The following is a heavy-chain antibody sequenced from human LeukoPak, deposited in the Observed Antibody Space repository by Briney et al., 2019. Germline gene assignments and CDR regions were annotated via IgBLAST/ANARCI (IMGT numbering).Heavy chain of an antibody. CDR2: IIPIFGTA. D-gene: IGHD6-13*01. J-gene: IGHJ5*02. CDR1: GGTFSSYA. CDR3: ARGAATRPQQNWFDP. Sequence: ASVKVSCKASGGTFSSYAISWVRQAPGQGLEWMGGIIPIFGTANYAQKFQGRVTITADESTSTAYMELSSLRSEDTAVYYCARGAATRPQQNWFDPWGQGTLVTVSS. V-gene: IGHV1-69*13.